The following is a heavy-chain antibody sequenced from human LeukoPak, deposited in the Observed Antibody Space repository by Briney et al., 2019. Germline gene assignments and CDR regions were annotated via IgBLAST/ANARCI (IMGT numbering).Heavy chain of an antibody. Sequence: SETLSLTCTVSGGSISSGGYSWSWIRQHPGKGLEWIGYIYYSGSTYYNPSLKSRVTISVDTSKNQFSLKLSSVTAADTAVYYCARERGGPTRYFDLWGRGTLVTVSS. D-gene: IGHD1-1*01. J-gene: IGHJ2*01. CDR3: ARERGGPTRYFDL. CDR1: GGSISSGGYS. V-gene: IGHV4-31*03. CDR2: IYYSGST.